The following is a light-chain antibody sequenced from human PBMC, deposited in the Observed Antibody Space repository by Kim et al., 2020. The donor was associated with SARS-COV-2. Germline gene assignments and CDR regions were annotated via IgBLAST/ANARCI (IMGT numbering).Light chain of an antibody. CDR1: QTIGND. J-gene: IGKJ4*01. V-gene: IGKV1-39*01. CDR2: GSS. CDR3: QQSYSSPEFT. Sequence: DIQMSQSPSSLSASVGDRVTIACRSSQTIGNDLHWYQQKPGRAPKLLITGSSALQPGVPTRFSGRGSGTDFTLTISGIQLEDFATYYCQQSYSSPEFTFGGGTKVEI.